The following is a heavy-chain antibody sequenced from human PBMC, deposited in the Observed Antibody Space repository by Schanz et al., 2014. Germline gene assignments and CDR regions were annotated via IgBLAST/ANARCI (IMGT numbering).Heavy chain of an antibody. V-gene: IGHV3-11*05. J-gene: IGHJ4*02. D-gene: IGHD6-19*01. CDR1: GFVFGDYY. Sequence: QVQVVQSGGGLVKPGGSLRLSCAASGFVFGDYYMTWIRQAPGKGLEWLSYISDSGTYTNYADSVKGRFTISRDNAKSSLYRQMNRLRVEDTGGYYCGASSGGHRATDCWGEGALGTVSA. CDR2: ISDSGTYT. CDR3: GASSGGHRATDC.